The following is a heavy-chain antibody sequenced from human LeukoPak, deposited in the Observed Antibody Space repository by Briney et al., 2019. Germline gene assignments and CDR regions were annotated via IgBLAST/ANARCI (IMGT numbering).Heavy chain of an antibody. J-gene: IGHJ5*02. CDR2: IYSSGRT. V-gene: IGHV4-4*07. CDR3: ARGLVATIRFDP. D-gene: IGHD5-12*01. Sequence: SETLSLTCSVSGGSFISYYWGWTRQPAGKGLEWIGRIYSSGRTNYNPSLKSRVTMSIDTPKKQFSLKLSSVTAADTAVYYCARGLVATIRFDPRGQGTLVTVSS. CDR1: GGSFISYY.